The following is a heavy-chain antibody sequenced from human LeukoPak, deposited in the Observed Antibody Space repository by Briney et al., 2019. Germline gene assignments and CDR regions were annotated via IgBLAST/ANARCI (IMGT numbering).Heavy chain of an antibody. CDR1: GGPISSYY. V-gene: IGHV4-4*09. CDR2: SYTSGST. J-gene: IGHJ6*03. D-gene: IGHD5-24*01. Sequence: SETLSLTCSVSGGPISSYYWSWIRQPPGKGLEWIGCSYTSGSTNYNPSLKSQVTISVDTSKNQFSLKLSSVTAADTAIYYCARHVRDGYKNYYYYYMDVWGKGTTVTVSS. CDR3: ARHVRDGYKNYYYYYMDV.